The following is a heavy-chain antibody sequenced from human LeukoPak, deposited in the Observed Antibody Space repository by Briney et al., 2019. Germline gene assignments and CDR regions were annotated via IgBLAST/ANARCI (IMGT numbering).Heavy chain of an antibody. J-gene: IGHJ4*02. CDR1: GFTFSSYA. V-gene: IGHV3-23*01. CDR3: AKDNEVVVVITLTFDY. D-gene: IGHD3-22*01. Sequence: GGSLRPSCAASGFTFSSYAMSWVRQAPGRGLEWVSAISGSGGSTYYADSVKGRFTISRDNSKNTLYLQMNSLRAEDTAVYYCAKDNEVVVVITLTFDYWGQGTLVTVSS. CDR2: ISGSGGST.